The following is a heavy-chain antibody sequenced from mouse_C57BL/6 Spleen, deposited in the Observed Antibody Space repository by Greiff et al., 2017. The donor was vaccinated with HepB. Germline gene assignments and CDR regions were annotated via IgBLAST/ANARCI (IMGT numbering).Heavy chain of an antibody. J-gene: IGHJ1*03. CDR2: IDPEDGDT. Sequence: EVMLVESGAELVRPGASVKLSCTASGFNIKDYYMHWVKQRPEQGLEWIGRIDPEDGDTEYAPKFPGKATMTADTSSNTAYLQLSSLTSEDTAVYYCTGNYYGSSYWYFDVWGTGTTVTVSS. CDR1: GFNIKDYY. CDR3: TGNYYGSSYWYFDV. D-gene: IGHD1-1*01. V-gene: IGHV14-1*01.